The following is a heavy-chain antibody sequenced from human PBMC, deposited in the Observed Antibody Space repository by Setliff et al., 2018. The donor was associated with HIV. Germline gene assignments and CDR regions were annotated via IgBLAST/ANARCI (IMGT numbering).Heavy chain of an antibody. D-gene: IGHD6-19*01. V-gene: IGHV1-3*01. CDR3: ARDGGPGSGWGDYSYYFSMDV. CDR2: ISAGNGNT. J-gene: IGHJ6*03. Sequence: ASVKVSCKASGGAFSSYALSWVRQAPGQRLEWMGWISAGNGNTKYSQTFQDRVTITRDTSASTVYMELGSLRSEDTAIYYCARDGGPGSGWGDYSYYFSMDVWGKGTTVTVSS. CDR1: GGAFSSYA.